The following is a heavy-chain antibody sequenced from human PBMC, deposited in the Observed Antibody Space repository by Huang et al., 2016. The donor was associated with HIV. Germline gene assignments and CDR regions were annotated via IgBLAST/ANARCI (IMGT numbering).Heavy chain of an antibody. CDR3: AKSEGLWSGYFDY. CDR2: IKCSGTT. CDR1: GGSISSSGYY. Sequence: QVQLQESGPGLVKPSETLSLTCTVSGGSISSSGYYWNWIRQAPGKGLEWIGYIKCSGTTDYNPSLKSRGSISVDTSKNEFSLTLTSVTAADTAVYFCAKSEGLWSGYFDYWGQGTKVVVSS. V-gene: IGHV4-30-4*08. D-gene: IGHD3-3*01. J-gene: IGHJ4*02.